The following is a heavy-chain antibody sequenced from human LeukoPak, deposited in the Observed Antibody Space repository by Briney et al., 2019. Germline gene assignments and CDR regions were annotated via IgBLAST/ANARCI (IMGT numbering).Heavy chain of an antibody. D-gene: IGHD1-7*01. J-gene: IGHJ4*02. V-gene: IGHV3-9*01. CDR3: AKGYNWNYVAHFDY. CDR1: GFTFDDYA. Sequence: PGGSLRLSCAASGFTFDDYAMHWVRHAPGKGLEWVSGISWNSGSIGYADSVKGRFTISRDNAKNSLYLQMNSLRAEDTALYYCAKGYNWNYVAHFDYWGQGTLVTVSS. CDR2: ISWNSGSI.